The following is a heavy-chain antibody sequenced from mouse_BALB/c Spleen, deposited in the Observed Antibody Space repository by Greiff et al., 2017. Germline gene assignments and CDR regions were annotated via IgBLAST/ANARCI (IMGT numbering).Heavy chain of an antibody. CDR3: ARRGDGYFYYYAMDY. J-gene: IGHJ4*01. Sequence: EVQVVESGGDLVKPGGSLKLSCAASGFTFSSYGMSWVRQTPDKRLEWVATISSGGSYTYYPDSVKGRFTISRDNAKNTLYLQMSSLKSEDTAMYYCARRGDGYFYYYAMDYWGQGTSVTVSS. D-gene: IGHD2-3*01. CDR1: GFTFSSYG. CDR2: ISSGGSYT. V-gene: IGHV5-6*01.